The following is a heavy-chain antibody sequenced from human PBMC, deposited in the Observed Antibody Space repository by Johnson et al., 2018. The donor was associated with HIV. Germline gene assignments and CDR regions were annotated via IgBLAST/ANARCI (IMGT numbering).Heavy chain of an antibody. CDR1: KFTVSSNY. J-gene: IGHJ3*02. CDR3: ARHNWNDLAFDI. CDR2: IYSDGST. D-gene: IGHD1-20*01. V-gene: IGHV3-66*04. Sequence: VQLVESGGGLVQPGGSLRLSCAASKFTVSSNYMSWVRQAPGKGLEWVSVIYSDGSTYYSDSVKGRFTISRDNSKNTGHLQMNILRAEDTAVYYCARHNWNDLAFDIWGQGTMVTVSS.